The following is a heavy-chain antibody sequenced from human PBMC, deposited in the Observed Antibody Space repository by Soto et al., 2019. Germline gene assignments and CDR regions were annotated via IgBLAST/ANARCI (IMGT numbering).Heavy chain of an antibody. CDR1: GFTFSDYY. Sequence: GGSLRLSCEASGFTFSDYYMSWIRQAPGKGLEWVSYISTSDTIVYSADSVKGRFTISRDNAKNSLYLQMNSLRAEDTAVYYCARDRGYYDSSGYFDYWGQGTLVTVSS. CDR2: ISTSDTIV. D-gene: IGHD3-22*01. V-gene: IGHV3-11*01. CDR3: ARDRGYYDSSGYFDY. J-gene: IGHJ4*02.